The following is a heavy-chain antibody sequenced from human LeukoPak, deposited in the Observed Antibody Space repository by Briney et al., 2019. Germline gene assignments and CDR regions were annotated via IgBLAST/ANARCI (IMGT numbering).Heavy chain of an antibody. CDR3: ASTDVDTAMAYFDY. J-gene: IGHJ4*02. CDR2: INHSGST. Sequence: SETLSLTCAVYGGSFSGYYWSWIRQPPGKGLEWIGEINHSGSTNYNPSLKSRVTISVDTSKNQFPLKLSSVTAADTAVYYCASTDVDTAMAYFDYWGQGTLVTVSS. V-gene: IGHV4-34*01. D-gene: IGHD5-18*01. CDR1: GGSFSGYY.